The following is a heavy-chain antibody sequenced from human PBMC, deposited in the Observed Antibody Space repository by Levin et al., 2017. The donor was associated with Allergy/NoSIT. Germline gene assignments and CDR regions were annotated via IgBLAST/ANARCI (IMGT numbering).Heavy chain of an antibody. J-gene: IGHJ6*02. V-gene: IGHV3-53*01. CDR1: GFTVSSNY. CDR3: ARDTRRGGGYYYDYGMDV. CDR2: IYSGGST. D-gene: IGHD3-10*01. Sequence: PGGSLRLSCAASGFTVSSNYMSWVRQAPGKGLEWVSVIYSGGSTYYADSVKGRFTISRDNSKNTLYLQMNSLRAEDTAVYYCARDTRRGGGYYYDYGMDVWGQGTTVTVSS.